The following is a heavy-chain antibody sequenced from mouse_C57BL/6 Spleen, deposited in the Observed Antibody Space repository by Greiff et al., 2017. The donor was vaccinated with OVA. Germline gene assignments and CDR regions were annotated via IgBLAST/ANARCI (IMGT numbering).Heavy chain of an antibody. V-gene: IGHV5-17*01. CDR2: ISSGSSTI. CDR3: ARGGLAWFAY. CDR1: GFTFSDYG. Sequence: DVMLVESGGGLVKPGGSLKLSCAASGFTFSDYGMHWVRQAPEKGLEWVAYISSGSSTIYYADTVKGRFTISRDNAKNTLFLQMTSQRSEDTAMYYCARGGLAWFAYWGQGTLVTVSA. J-gene: IGHJ3*01. D-gene: IGHD3-3*01.